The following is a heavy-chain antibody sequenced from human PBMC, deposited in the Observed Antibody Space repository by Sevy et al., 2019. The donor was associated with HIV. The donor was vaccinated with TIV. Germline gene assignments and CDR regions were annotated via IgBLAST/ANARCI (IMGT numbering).Heavy chain of an antibody. Sequence: SETLSLTCTVSGGSISSYYWSWIRQPPGKGLEWIGYIYYSGSTNYNPSLKSRVTISVDTSKNQFSLKLSSVTAAETAVYYCARIAAAGRIYYYYYMDVWGKGTTVTVSS. CDR3: ARIAAAGRIYYYYYMDV. J-gene: IGHJ6*03. CDR1: GGSISSYY. V-gene: IGHV4-59*01. CDR2: IYYSGST. D-gene: IGHD6-13*01.